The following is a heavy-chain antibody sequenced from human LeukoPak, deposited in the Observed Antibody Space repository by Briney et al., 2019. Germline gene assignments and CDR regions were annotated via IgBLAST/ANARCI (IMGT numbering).Heavy chain of an antibody. CDR3: ARDATFDY. CDR2: ISSNGGST. CDR1: GSTFVSYP. J-gene: IGHJ4*02. Sequence: GGPLRSSFPAPGSTFVSYPIPWARKPQGKGLEYVSAISSNGGSTYYASSVKGRFTISRDNSKNTLYLQMGSLRAEDMAMYYCARDATFDYWGQGTLVTVSS. V-gene: IGHV3-64*01.